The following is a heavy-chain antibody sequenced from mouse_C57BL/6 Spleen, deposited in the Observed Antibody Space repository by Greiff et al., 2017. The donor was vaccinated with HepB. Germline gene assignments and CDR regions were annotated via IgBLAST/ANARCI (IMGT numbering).Heavy chain of an antibody. CDR1: GYAFTNYL. V-gene: IGHV1-61*01. CDR2: IYPSDSET. Sequence: QVQLQQSGAELVRPGTSVKVSCKASGYAFTNYLIEWVKQRPGQGLEWIGNIYPSDSETHYNQKFKDKATLTVDKSSSTAYMQLSSLTSEDSAVYYCARRDGNYDWYFDVWGTGTTVTVSS. J-gene: IGHJ1*03. D-gene: IGHD2-1*01. CDR3: ARRDGNYDWYFDV.